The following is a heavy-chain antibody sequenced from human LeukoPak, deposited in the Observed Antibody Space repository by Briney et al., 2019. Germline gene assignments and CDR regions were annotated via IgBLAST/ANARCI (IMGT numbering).Heavy chain of an antibody. Sequence: SETLSLTCAVYNGSFSGYHWSWIRQSPERGLEWIGEVNHGGDTNYNPSLRSRVAISLETSKDHFSLKLRSVTAADTAVYNCARAAWNGGGGFDPWGQGTLVTVSS. CDR1: NGSFSGYH. D-gene: IGHD3-16*01. J-gene: IGHJ5*02. V-gene: IGHV4-34*01. CDR3: ARAAWNGGGGFDP. CDR2: VNHGGDT.